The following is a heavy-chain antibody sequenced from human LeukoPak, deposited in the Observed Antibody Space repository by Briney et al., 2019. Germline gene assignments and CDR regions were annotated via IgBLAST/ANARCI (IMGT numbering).Heavy chain of an antibody. CDR3: GRGLRPADY. CDR1: GFTFSSSW. D-gene: IGHD5-12*01. J-gene: IGHJ4*02. CDR2: ITSDGSST. Sequence: PGGSLRLSCAASGFTFSSSWMHWVRQAPGRGLVWVSRITSDGSSTSYADSVKGRFTISRDNAKNTLYLQVNSLRAEDTAVYYCGRGLRPADYWGQGTLVTVSS. V-gene: IGHV3-74*01.